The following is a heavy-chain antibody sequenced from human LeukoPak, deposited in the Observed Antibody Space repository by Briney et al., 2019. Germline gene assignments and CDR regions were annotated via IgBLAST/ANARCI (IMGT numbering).Heavy chain of an antibody. CDR3: AKAGSVLMVYACLDY. J-gene: IGHJ4*02. CDR2: ISGSGGST. V-gene: IGHV3-23*01. CDR1: GFTFSSYA. Sequence: GGSLRLSCAASGFTFSSYAMSWVRQAPGKGLEWVSAISGSGGSTYYADSVKGRFTISRDNSKNTLYLQMNSLRAEDTAVYYCAKAGSVLMVYACLDYWGQGTLVTVSS. D-gene: IGHD2-8*01.